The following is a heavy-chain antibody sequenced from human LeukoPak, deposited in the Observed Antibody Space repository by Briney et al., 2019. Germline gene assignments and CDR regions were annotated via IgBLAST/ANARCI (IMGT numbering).Heavy chain of an antibody. V-gene: IGHV4-39*01. D-gene: IGHD1-26*01. CDR2: IYYGGST. Sequence: SETLSLTCTLSAGSLSTGCYFWGWIRHPPGKGLEWIGNIYYGGSTYYNPSLKSRVTISVDTSKNQFSLKLSSVTAADTAVYYCARHSGTYLGVFDSWGQGTLVTVSS. CDR1: AGSLSTGCYF. J-gene: IGHJ4*02. CDR3: ARHSGTYLGVFDS.